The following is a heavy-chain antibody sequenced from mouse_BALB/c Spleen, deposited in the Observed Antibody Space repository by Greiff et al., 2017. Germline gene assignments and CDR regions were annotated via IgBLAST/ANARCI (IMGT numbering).Heavy chain of an antibody. Sequence: EVKLMESGGGLVQPGGSLKLSCAASGFDFSRYWMSWVRQAPGKGLEWIGEINPDSSTINYTPSLKDKFIISRDNAKNTLYLQMSKVRSEETALYYCARPGYYGSSYEFAYWGQGTLVTVSA. CDR1: GFDFSRYW. D-gene: IGHD1-1*01. CDR3: ARPGYYGSSYEFAY. J-gene: IGHJ3*01. CDR2: INPDSSTI. V-gene: IGHV4-1*02.